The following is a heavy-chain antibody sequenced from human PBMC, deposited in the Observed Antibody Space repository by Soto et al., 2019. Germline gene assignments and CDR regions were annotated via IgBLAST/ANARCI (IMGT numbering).Heavy chain of an antibody. CDR2: ISGSGGST. V-gene: IGHV3-23*01. J-gene: IGHJ4*02. Sequence: WGSLRLSCAASGFTFISYAMIFVRQAPGKGLEWVSAISGSGGSTYYADSVKGRFTISRDNSKNTLYLQMNSLRAEDTAVYYCAKDHKDLNFDDYWGQGTLVTVSS. CDR1: GFTFISYA. CDR3: AKDHKDLNFDDY. D-gene: IGHD2-21*01.